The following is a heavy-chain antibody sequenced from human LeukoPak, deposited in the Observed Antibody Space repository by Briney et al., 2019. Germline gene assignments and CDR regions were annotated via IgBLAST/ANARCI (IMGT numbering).Heavy chain of an antibody. Sequence: GGSLRLSCAASGFTFSDYGIHWVRQAPGKGLEWVAVIWYDGTNKYYGDSVKGRFTISRDNSKNTLYLQMNSLRAEDTAVYYCAKDRGSYSTTADSWGQGTLVTVSS. CDR1: GFTFSDYG. V-gene: IGHV3-33*06. CDR3: AKDRGSYSTTADS. CDR2: IWYDGTNK. D-gene: IGHD1-26*01. J-gene: IGHJ5*01.